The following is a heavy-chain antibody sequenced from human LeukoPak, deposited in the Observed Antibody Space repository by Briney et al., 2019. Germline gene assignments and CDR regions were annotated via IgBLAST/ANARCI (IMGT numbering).Heavy chain of an antibody. CDR1: GFTFSNYG. D-gene: IGHD3-10*01. V-gene: IGHV3-30*18. J-gene: IGHJ4*02. Sequence: GGSLRLSCAASGFTFSNYGMHWVRQAPGKGLEWVAVVSYDGGITYYADSVEGRFIISRDNSKNTLYLQLNSLRAEDTAVYYCAKQRFRGDHYFDYWGQGTLVTVCS. CDR3: AKQRFRGDHYFDY. CDR2: VSYDGGIT.